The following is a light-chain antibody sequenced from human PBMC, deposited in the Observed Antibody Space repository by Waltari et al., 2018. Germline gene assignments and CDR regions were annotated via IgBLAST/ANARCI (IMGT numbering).Light chain of an antibody. CDR2: EAS. J-gene: IGKJ2*01. V-gene: IGKV1-5*03. Sequence: DIQMTQSPSTLSASVGDRVTITCRASQSISSWLAWYQQKPGKAPKLLIYEASNLQSGVPSRFSGSGFGTDFTLPNSSLQPDDFAIYYCQHYNGYPYTFGQGTKLEIK. CDR1: QSISSW. CDR3: QHYNGYPYT.